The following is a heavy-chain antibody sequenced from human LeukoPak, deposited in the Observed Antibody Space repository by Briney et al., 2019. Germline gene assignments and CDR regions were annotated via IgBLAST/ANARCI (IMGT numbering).Heavy chain of an antibody. V-gene: IGHV3-7*01. Sequence: PGGSLRLSCAASGLTFSSYWMSWVRQAPGKGLEWVANIKQDGSEKYYVDSVKGRFTISRDNAKNSLYLQMNSLRAEDTAVYYCARERPIGFDYWGQGTLVTVSS. CDR2: IKQDGSEK. J-gene: IGHJ4*02. CDR3: ARERPIGFDY. CDR1: GLTFSSYW.